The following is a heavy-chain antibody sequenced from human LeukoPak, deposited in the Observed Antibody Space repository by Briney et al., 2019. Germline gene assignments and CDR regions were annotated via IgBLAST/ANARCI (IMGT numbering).Heavy chain of an antibody. CDR1: GLTFSGYI. J-gene: IGHJ6*02. D-gene: IGHD6-13*01. Sequence: AGTLRLSCAASGLTFSGYIMNWVRQAPGQGLEWVSSISTSGTYMDYADSVKGRFIISRDNSKNSLFLQMNSLRAEDTAVYSCARGIAVAGHGMDVWGQGTTVTVSS. V-gene: IGHV3-21*01. CDR3: ARGIAVAGHGMDV. CDR2: ISTSGTYM.